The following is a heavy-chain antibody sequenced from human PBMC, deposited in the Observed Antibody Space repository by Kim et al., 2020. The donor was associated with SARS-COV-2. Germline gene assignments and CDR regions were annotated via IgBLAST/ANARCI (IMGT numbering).Heavy chain of an antibody. CDR1: GFTFSSYA. CDR3: AKKVGYGSGSYDSGYYYGMDV. CDR2: ISGSGGST. J-gene: IGHJ6*02. Sequence: GGSLRLSCAASGFTFSSYAMSWVRQAPGKGLEWVSAISGSGGSTYYADSVKGRFTISRDNSKNTLYLQMNSLRAEDTAVYYCAKKVGYGSGSYDSGYYYGMDVWGQGTTVTVSS. D-gene: IGHD3-10*01. V-gene: IGHV3-23*01.